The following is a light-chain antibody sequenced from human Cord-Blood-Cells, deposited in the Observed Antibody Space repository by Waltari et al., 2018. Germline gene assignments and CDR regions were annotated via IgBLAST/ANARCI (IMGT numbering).Light chain of an antibody. CDR2: DVS. CDR3: SSYTSSSTLYV. V-gene: IGLV2-14*03. Sequence: QSALTQPASVSGSPGQSITLSCTGTSSDAGGYNYLSWYQQHPGKAPKLMIYDVSNRPSGVSNRFSGSKSGNTASLTISGLQAEDEADYYCSSYTSSSTLYVFGTGTKVTVL. J-gene: IGLJ1*01. CDR1: SSDAGGYNY.